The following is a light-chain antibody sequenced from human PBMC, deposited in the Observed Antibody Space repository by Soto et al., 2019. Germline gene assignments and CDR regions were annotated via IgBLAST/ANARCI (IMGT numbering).Light chain of an antibody. CDR2: GAS. CDR3: QQYNSYS. J-gene: IGKJ1*01. Sequence: EIVLTQSPGTLAFSPGERSTLSCRASQSVSSDYLAWYQQTPGQAPRLLIYGASRRATGIPDRFSGSGSGTDFTLTISSLQSEDFAVYYCQQYNSYSFGQGSKVDIK. V-gene: IGKV3-20*01. CDR1: QSVSSDY.